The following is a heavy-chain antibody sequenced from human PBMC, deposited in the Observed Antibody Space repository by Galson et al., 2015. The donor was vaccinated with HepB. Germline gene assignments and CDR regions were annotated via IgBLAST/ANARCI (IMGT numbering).Heavy chain of an antibody. Sequence: SVKVSCKASGGTFSSYTISWVRQAPGQGLEWMGRIIPILGIANYAQKFQGRVTITADKSTSTAYMELSSLRSEDTAVYYCARASPGGVDLDYFDYWGQGTLVTVSS. CDR3: ARASPGGVDLDYFDY. J-gene: IGHJ4*02. CDR2: IIPILGIA. V-gene: IGHV1-69*02. D-gene: IGHD2-15*01. CDR1: GGTFSSYT.